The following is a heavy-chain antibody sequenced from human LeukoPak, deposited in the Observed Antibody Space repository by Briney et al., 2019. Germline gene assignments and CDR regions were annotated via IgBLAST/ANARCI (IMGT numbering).Heavy chain of an antibody. V-gene: IGHV4-61*02. Sequence: SETLSLTCTVSGGSISSGSYYWSWIRQPARKGLEWIGRIYTSGSTNYNPSLKSRVTISVDTSKNQFSLKLSSVTAADTAVYYCARAGDGYNGDLDYWGQGTLATVSS. D-gene: IGHD5-24*01. CDR2: IYTSGST. CDR3: ARAGDGYNGDLDY. J-gene: IGHJ4*02. CDR1: GGSISSGSYY.